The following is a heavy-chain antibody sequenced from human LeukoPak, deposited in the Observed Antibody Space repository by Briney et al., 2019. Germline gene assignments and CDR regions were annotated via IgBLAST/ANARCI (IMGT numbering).Heavy chain of an antibody. CDR3: ASTSEGCGSTSCYLI. V-gene: IGHV1-69*13. D-gene: IGHD2-2*01. CDR1: GGTFSSYA. CDR2: IILIFGAA. J-gene: IGHJ4*02. Sequence: GASVNVSCKASGGTFSSYAISWVRQAPGQGLEWMGGIILIFGAANYAQKFRGRVTITADESTSTAYMELSSLRSEDTAVYYCASTSEGCGSTSCYLIWGQGTLVTVSS.